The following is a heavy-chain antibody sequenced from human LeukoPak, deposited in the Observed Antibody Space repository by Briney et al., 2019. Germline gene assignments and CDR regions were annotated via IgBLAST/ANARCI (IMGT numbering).Heavy chain of an antibody. V-gene: IGHV1-46*01. J-gene: IGHJ4*02. D-gene: IGHD3-9*01. CDR2: ISPSGGST. Sequence: ASVKVSCKASGYTFTSYYMHWVRQAPGQGLEWMGIISPSGGSTSYAQKFQGRVTMTRDTSTSTVYMELSSLRSEDTAVYYCARAGYDILTGYRRPFDYWGQGTLVTVSS. CDR3: ARAGYDILTGYRRPFDY. CDR1: GYTFTSYY.